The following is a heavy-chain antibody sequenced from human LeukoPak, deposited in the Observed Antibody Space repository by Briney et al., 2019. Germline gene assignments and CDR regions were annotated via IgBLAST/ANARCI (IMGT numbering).Heavy chain of an antibody. D-gene: IGHD2-2*02. Sequence: ASVKVSCKASGGTFSSYAISWVRQAPGQGLEWMGGIIPIFGTANYAQKFQGRVTITADKSTSTAYMELSSLRSDDTAVYYCARDRLHPGAAAAINWGQGTLVTVSS. J-gene: IGHJ4*02. V-gene: IGHV1-69*06. CDR3: ARDRLHPGAAAAIN. CDR2: IIPIFGTA. CDR1: GGTFSSYA.